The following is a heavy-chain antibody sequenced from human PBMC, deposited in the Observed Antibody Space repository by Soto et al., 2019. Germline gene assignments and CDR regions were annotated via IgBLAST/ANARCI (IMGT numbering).Heavy chain of an antibody. D-gene: IGHD1-26*01. J-gene: IGHJ4*02. Sequence: ASVKVSCKASGYTFTVYYMHWVRQAPGQGLEWMGWVNPKSGGTMYPQKFQGRVTMTWDTSISTAYMALTRLRSDDTAVYYCARDLAKGGGSAGFDYWGQGTLVTVSS. V-gene: IGHV1-2*02. CDR1: GYTFTVYY. CDR2: VNPKSGGT. CDR3: ARDLAKGGGSAGFDY.